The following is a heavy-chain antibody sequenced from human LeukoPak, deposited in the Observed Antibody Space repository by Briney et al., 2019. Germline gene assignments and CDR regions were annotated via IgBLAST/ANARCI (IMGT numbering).Heavy chain of an antibody. CDR1: GITLSNYG. V-gene: IGHV3-23*01. D-gene: IGHD3-22*01. J-gene: IGHJ4*02. CDR2: ISDSGGRT. Sequence: GSLRLSCAVSGITLSNYGMSWVRQAPGKGLEWVAGISDSGGRTNYADSVKGRFTISRDNPKNTLYLQMNSLRAEDTAVYFCAKRGVVIRVILVGFHKEAYYFDSWGQEALVTVSS. CDR3: AKRGVVIRVILVGFHKEAYYFDS.